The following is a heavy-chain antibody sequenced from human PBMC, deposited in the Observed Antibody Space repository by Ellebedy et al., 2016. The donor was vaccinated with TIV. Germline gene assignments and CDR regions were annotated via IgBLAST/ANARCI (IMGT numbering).Heavy chain of an antibody. J-gene: IGHJ4*02. V-gene: IGHV3-30*03. CDR3: ARGGSSGSSDY. D-gene: IGHD3-10*01. Sequence: GGSLRLSXVASGFPFRSHGLYWVRQAPGKGLEWVAVISSDGSNKYYADSVKGRFTISRDNSKNTLYLQMNSLRTDDMAVYYCARGGSSGSSDYWGQGTLVTVSS. CDR2: ISSDGSNK. CDR1: GFPFRSHG.